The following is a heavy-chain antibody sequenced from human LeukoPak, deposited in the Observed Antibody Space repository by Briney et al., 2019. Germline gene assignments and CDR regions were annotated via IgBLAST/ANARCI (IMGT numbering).Heavy chain of an antibody. Sequence: SETLSLTCTVSGDSISSYYWSWIRQPPGKGLEWMGYIYYSGSTNYNPSLKIRVTISVDTSKNQFSLKLSSVTAADTAVYFCARSERIIMILGGAFDVWGQGTMVTVSS. J-gene: IGHJ3*01. CDR3: ARSERIIMILGGAFDV. CDR2: IYYSGST. V-gene: IGHV4-59*08. CDR1: GDSISSYY. D-gene: IGHD3-22*01.